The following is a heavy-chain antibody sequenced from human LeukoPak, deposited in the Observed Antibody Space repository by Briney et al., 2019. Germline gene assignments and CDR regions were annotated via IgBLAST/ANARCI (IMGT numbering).Heavy chain of an antibody. CDR1: GGSISSYY. D-gene: IGHD4/OR15-4a*01. CDR3: ARDPIPLWWQQGEFDY. CDR2: IYYSGST. V-gene: IGHV4-59*01. Sequence: SETLSLTCTVSGGSISSYYWSWIRQPPGKRLEWIGYIYYSGSTNYNPSLKSRVTISVDTSKNQFSLKLSSVTAADTAVYYCARDPIPLWWQQGEFDYWGQGTLVTVSS. J-gene: IGHJ4*02.